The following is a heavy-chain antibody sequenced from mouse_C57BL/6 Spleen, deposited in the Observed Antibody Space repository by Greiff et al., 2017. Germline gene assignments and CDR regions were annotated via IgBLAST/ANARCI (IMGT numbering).Heavy chain of an antibody. D-gene: IGHD3-2*02. CDR2: IYPGSGNT. Sequence: QVQLQQPGPELVKPGASVKISCKASGYSFTSYYIHWVKQRPGQGLEWIGWIYPGSGNTKYNEKFKGKATLTADTSSSTAYMQLSSLTSEDSAVYYGARRAAQATSNGFDYWGQGTTLTVSS. J-gene: IGHJ2*01. CDR3: ARRAAQATSNGFDY. CDR1: GYSFTSYY. V-gene: IGHV1-66*01.